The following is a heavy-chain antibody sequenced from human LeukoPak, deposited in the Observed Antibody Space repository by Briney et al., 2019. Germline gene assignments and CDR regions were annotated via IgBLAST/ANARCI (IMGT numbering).Heavy chain of an antibody. D-gene: IGHD3-10*01. Sequence: VASVKVSCKASGYSFADYCMHWVRQAPGQGLEWMGWIKPNSGDTRSAQKFQGRVIMTRDTSTGTAYMELSSLRYDDTAVYYCARDGRGSRSSWFDPWGQGTLVIVSS. CDR3: ARDGRGSRSSWFDP. V-gene: IGHV1-2*02. J-gene: IGHJ5*02. CDR1: GYSFADYC. CDR2: IKPNSGDT.